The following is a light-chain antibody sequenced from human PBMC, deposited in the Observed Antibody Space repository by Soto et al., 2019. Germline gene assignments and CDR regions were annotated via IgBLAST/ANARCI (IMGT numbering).Light chain of an antibody. J-gene: IGKJ1*01. CDR2: DAV. CDR1: QSVGSY. CDR3: QQYNNGET. Sequence: EIVLTQSPATLSLSPGERATLSCRASQSVGSYLAWYQQKPGQAPRLLIYDAVNRATGIPARFSGSGSGTDFTLIIDSLEPEDFAVYYCQQYNNGETFGQGTKVDI. V-gene: IGKV3-11*01.